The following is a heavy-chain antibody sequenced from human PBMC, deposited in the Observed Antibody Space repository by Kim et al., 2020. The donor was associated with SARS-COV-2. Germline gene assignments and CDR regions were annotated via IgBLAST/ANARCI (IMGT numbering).Heavy chain of an antibody. V-gene: IGHV4-39*01. J-gene: IGHJ4*02. CDR2: VYHSGTT. CDR3: ASLQSSSWYFDY. CDR1: GGSISPISSSSSYY. D-gene: IGHD6-13*01. Sequence: SETLSLTCTVSGGSISPISSSSSYYWGWIRQSPGKGLEWIGSVYHSGTTYYNPSLKSRITISVDTSKNQFSLKLSSVTAADTAVYYCASLQSSSWYFDYWGQGTLVTVSS.